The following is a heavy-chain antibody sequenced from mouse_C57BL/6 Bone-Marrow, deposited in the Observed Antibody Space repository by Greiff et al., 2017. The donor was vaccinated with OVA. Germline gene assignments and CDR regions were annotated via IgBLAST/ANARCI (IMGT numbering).Heavy chain of an antibody. Sequence: VQLQQSGTVLARPGASVKMSCKTSGYTFTSYWMHWVKQRPGQGLEWIGAIYPGNSDTSYNQKFKGKAKLTAVTSASTAYMELSSLTNEDSAVYYYTREGDGYYLAWFAYWGQGTLVTVSA. CDR2: IYPGNSDT. CDR1: GYTFTSYW. J-gene: IGHJ3*01. V-gene: IGHV1-5*01. D-gene: IGHD2-3*01. CDR3: TREGDGYYLAWFAY.